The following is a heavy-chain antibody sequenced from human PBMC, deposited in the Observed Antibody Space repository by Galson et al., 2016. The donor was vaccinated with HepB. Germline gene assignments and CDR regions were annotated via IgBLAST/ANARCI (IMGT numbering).Heavy chain of an antibody. CDR1: GFTFSEHY. J-gene: IGHJ6*02. CDR2: ARNKPKSYST. V-gene: IGHV3-72*01. D-gene: IGHD2-2*01. CDR3: ARDPRKIRYQLLEIYYYYYAMDV. Sequence: SLRLSCAASGFTFSEHYMEWVRQAAGKGLEWVGRARNKPKSYSTAYAASVKGRFTISRDDSKNSLYLQMSSLKTDDTAVYYCARDPRKIRYQLLEIYYYYYAMDVWGQGTTVTVSS.